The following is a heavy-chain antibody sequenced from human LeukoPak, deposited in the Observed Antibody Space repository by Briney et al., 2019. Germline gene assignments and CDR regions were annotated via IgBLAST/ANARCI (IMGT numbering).Heavy chain of an antibody. CDR3: ARVGFCSSTSCSPSNWFDP. D-gene: IGHD2-2*01. Sequence: GASVKVSCKASGYTFTGYYMHWVRQAPGQGLEWMGWINSNSGGTNYAQKFQGRVTMTRDTSISTAYMELSRLRSDDTAVYYCARVGFCSSTSCSPSNWFDPWGQGTLVTVSS. CDR2: INSNSGGT. CDR1: GYTFTGYY. J-gene: IGHJ5*02. V-gene: IGHV1-2*02.